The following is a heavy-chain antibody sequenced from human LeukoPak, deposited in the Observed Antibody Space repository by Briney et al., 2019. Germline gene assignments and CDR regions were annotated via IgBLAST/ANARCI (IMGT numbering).Heavy chain of an antibody. CDR1: GYSISSGYY. CDR3: ARVGQLAGTRPA. V-gene: IGHV4-38-2*01. D-gene: IGHD6-19*01. CDR2: IYHSGST. Sequence: PSETLSLTCAVSGYSISSGYYWGWIRQPPGKGLEWIGSIYHSGSTYYNPSLKSRVTMSVDTSKNQFSLKLSSVTAADTAVYYCARVGQLAGTRPAWGQGTLVTVSS. J-gene: IGHJ5*02.